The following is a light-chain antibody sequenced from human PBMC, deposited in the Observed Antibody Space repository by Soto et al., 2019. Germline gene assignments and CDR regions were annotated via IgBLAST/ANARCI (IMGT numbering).Light chain of an antibody. V-gene: IGKV3-20*01. CDR2: GAS. CDR3: HHFGSSRHT. Sequence: EILLTQYPGTLSLSPGERAPLSYRASLSVSSTYLAWYRHKPDQAPRLLIYGASSRAAGIPDRFSGSGSGTDFTLTISRLESEDFAVYYCHHFGSSRHTFGQGTKVDI. CDR1: LSVSSTY. J-gene: IGKJ2*01.